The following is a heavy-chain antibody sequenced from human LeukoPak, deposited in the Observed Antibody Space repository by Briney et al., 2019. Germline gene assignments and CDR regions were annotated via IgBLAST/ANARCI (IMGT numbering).Heavy chain of an antibody. CDR3: AKVLLWFGENYYFDY. D-gene: IGHD3-10*01. CDR2: ISSSTNTI. J-gene: IGHJ4*02. V-gene: IGHV3-48*04. Sequence: QAGGSLRLSCEVSGFPFTLYNMNWVRQAPGKGLEWLSYISSSTNTIYYADSVKGRFTISRDNAKNSLYLQMNSLRAEDTAVYYCAKVLLWFGENYYFDYWGQGTLVTVSS. CDR1: GFPFTLYN.